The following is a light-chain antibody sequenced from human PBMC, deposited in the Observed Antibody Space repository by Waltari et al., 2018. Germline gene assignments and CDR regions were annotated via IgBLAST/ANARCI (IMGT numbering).Light chain of an antibody. CDR1: QSVSSSY. V-gene: IGKV3-20*01. Sequence: ENVLTQSPGTLSLSPGEGATLSCRASQSVSSSYIAWYQQKPGQAPRLLIYGASSRATGIPDRFSGSGSGTDFTLTISRLEPEDFAVYYCQQYGSSLYTFGQGTKLEI. CDR3: QQYGSSLYT. CDR2: GAS. J-gene: IGKJ2*01.